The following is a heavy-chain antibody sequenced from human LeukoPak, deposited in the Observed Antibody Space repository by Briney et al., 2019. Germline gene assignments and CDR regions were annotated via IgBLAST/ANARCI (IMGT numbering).Heavy chain of an antibody. J-gene: IGHJ3*02. D-gene: IGHD3-10*01. CDR3: AKRGGLLWFREGDAFDI. V-gene: IGHV3-23*01. CDR2: ISGSGGST. Sequence: PGGSLRLSCAASGFTFSSYAMSWVRQAPGKGLEWVSAISGSGGSTYYADSVKGRFTISRDNSKNTLYLQMNSLRAEDTAVYYCAKRGGLLWFREGDAFDIWGQGTMVTVSS. CDR1: GFTFSSYA.